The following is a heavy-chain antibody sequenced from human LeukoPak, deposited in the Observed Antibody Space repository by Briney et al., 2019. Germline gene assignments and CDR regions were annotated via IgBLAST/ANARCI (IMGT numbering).Heavy chain of an antibody. Sequence: PSETLSLTCAVSADSINSANYWAWFRHPPGKGLEGIGSTYHSGSTYYNPSLESRVSMSVDTSKNQFSLRLIPVTAADTAVYYCARGAYFDSRTYYPFGYWGQGTLVTVSS. J-gene: IGHJ4*02. CDR1: ADSINSANY. D-gene: IGHD3-22*01. CDR3: ARGAYFDSRTYYPFGY. V-gene: IGHV4-38-2*01. CDR2: TYHSGST.